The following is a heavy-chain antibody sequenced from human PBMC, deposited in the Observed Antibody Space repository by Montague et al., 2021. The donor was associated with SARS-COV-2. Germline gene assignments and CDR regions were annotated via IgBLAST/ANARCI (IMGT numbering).Heavy chain of an antibody. Sequence: SETLSLTCPVYGGSLSGYYWSWNRQPPGEGLEWIAEISHSGSTSYNPSLKSRVTISVDTSKNQFSLKLSSATAADTAVYYCARVPYRLLFVPRYYGMDVWGQGTTVTVSS. V-gene: IGHV4-34*01. CDR1: GGSLSGYY. D-gene: IGHD2-2*01. CDR2: ISHSGST. CDR3: ARVPYRLLFVPRYYGMDV. J-gene: IGHJ6*02.